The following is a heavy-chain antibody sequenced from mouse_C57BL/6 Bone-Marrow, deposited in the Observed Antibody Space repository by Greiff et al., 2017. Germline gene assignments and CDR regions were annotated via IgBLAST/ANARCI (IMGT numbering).Heavy chain of an antibody. J-gene: IGHJ2*01. CDR3: ARGEGYYYGSSCYFDY. V-gene: IGHV1-69*01. D-gene: IGHD1-1*01. CDR2: IDPSDSYT. Sequence: QVQLQQPGAELVMPGASVKLSCKASGYTFTSYWMHWVKQRPGQGLEWIGEIDPSDSYTNYNQKFKGKSTLTVDKSSSTAYMQLSSLTSEDSAVYYCARGEGYYYGSSCYFDYWGQGTTLTVSS. CDR1: GYTFTSYW.